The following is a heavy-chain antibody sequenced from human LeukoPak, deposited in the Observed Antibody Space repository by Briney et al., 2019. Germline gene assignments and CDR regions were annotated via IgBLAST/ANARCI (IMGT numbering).Heavy chain of an antibody. Sequence: SETLSLTCTVSGGSISTHYWTFIRQPPGKGLEWIGYGYYSGITDYNPSLKSRVTISVDTSKNQFSLNLTSVTAADTAVYYCARSRGLAGAATVIDFWGQGILITVSS. CDR3: ARSRGLAGAATVIDF. CDR1: GGSISTHY. J-gene: IGHJ4*02. V-gene: IGHV4-59*08. CDR2: GYYSGIT. D-gene: IGHD2-15*01.